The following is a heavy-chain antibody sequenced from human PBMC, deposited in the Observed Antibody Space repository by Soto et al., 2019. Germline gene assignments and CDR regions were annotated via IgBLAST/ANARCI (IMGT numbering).Heavy chain of an antibody. CDR1: GYIFSANY. CDR2: INPHSGAT. V-gene: IGHV1-2*02. Sequence: ASMKVSCKASGYIFSANYIHWMRQAPGQGLEWLGWINPHSGATNYAQKFLGRVTMSADTSASTAYMDLARLKSDDTAVYYCVISNALGFSNWFDPWGRGTLVTVSS. J-gene: IGHJ5*02. D-gene: IGHD3-10*01. CDR3: VISNALGFSNWFDP.